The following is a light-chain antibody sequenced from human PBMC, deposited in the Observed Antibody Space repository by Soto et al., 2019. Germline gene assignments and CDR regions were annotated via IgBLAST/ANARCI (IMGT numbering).Light chain of an antibody. CDR1: SSDVGGYNY. J-gene: IGLJ2*01. CDR2: GVN. V-gene: IGLV2-14*01. CDR3: SSDTSSIS. Sequence: QSALTQPASVSGSPGQSITISCTGTSSDVGGYNYVSWYQQHPGKAPKLMIYGVNTRPSGVSNRFSGSKSGNTASLTISGLQAEDEADYYCSSDTSSISFGGGTKLTVL.